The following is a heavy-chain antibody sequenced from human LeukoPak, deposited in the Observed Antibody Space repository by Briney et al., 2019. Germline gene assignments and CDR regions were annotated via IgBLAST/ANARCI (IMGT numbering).Heavy chain of an antibody. CDR1: GYTFTGYY. Sequence: GASVKVSCKASGYTFTGYYMHWVRQAPGQGLEWMGWINPNSGGTNYAQKFQGRVTMTRDTSISTAYMELSRLRSDETAVYYCARGRASRFLEWLFVAPYYFDYWGQGTLVTVSS. CDR3: ARGRASRFLEWLFVAPYYFDY. J-gene: IGHJ4*02. D-gene: IGHD3-3*01. V-gene: IGHV1-2*02. CDR2: INPNSGGT.